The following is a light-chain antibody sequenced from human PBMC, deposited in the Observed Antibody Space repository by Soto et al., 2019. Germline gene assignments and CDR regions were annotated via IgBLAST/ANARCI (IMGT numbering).Light chain of an antibody. J-gene: IGLJ1*01. V-gene: IGLV1-51*01. Sequence: VLTHPPAVSAAAPHKFTLSCSVSICNIGGNSVSWYQQLPGIAPKLLIYDDNKRPSGIPDRFSGSKSGTSATLGITGFQSGDEADYYCGSWDSSLSAYVLGTGKKGTV. CDR2: DDN. CDR3: GSWDSSLSAYV. CDR1: ICNIGGNS.